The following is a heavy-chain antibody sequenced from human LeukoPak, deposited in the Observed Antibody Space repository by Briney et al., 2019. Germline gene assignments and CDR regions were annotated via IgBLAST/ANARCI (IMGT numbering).Heavy chain of an antibody. V-gene: IGHV5-51*01. D-gene: IGHD5-18*01. CDR1: GYSFTSYW. CDR2: IYPGDSDT. CDR3: ARPDTAMAIDALDI. J-gene: IGHJ3*02. Sequence: GESLKISCKGFGYSFTSYWISWVRQMPGKGLEWMGIIYPGDSDTRYSPSFQGQVTISADKSISTAYLQWSSLKASDTAMYYCARPDTAMAIDALDIWGQGTMVTVSS.